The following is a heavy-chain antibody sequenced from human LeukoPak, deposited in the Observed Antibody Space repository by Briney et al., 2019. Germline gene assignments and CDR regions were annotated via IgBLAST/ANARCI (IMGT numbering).Heavy chain of an antibody. D-gene: IGHD5-18*01. Sequence: GASVKVSCKASEYTFTTYDINWVRQATGQGLEWMGWMNPKSGNTGYAQEFQGRVTMTRNTSISTAYMELSSLRSEDTAVYYYARRNSAQRPPRTMDVWGQGTTVTVSS. CDR1: EYTFTTYD. CDR3: ARRNSAQRPPRTMDV. J-gene: IGHJ6*02. CDR2: MNPKSGNT. V-gene: IGHV1-8*01.